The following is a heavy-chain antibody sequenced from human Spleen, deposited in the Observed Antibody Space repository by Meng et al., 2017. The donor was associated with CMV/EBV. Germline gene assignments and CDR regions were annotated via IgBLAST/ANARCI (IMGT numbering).Heavy chain of an antibody. D-gene: IGHD4-23*01. J-gene: IGHJ6*02. CDR3: ARDRRIYTGNYPDNYYCYGMDV. CDR2: IRYDGSNK. Sequence: GGSLRLSCAASGFTFSSYGMHWVRQAPGKGLEWVAFIRYDGSNKYYADSVKGRFTISRDNSKNTLYLQMNSLRAEDTAVYYCARDRRIYTGNYPDNYYCYGMDVWGQGTTVTVSS. V-gene: IGHV3-30*02. CDR1: GFTFSSYG.